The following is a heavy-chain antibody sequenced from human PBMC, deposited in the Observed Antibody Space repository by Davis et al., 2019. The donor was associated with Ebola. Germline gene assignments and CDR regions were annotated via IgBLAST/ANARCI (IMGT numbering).Heavy chain of an antibody. J-gene: IGHJ4*02. V-gene: IGHV1-69*13. CDR1: GGTFSTHA. CDR3: AREWSQGVGTYFFY. D-gene: IGHD1-26*01. Sequence: SVKVSCKASGGTFSTHAVSWVRQAPGQGLEWMGGIIPIFGTPNYAQTFRGRVTITADDSTSTAYMELSSLRSEDTAVYYCAREWSQGVGTYFFYWGQGTLVAVSS. CDR2: IIPIFGTP.